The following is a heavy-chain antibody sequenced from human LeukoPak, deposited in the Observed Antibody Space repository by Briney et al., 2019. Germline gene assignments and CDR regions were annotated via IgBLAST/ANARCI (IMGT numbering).Heavy chain of an antibody. J-gene: IGHJ4*02. CDR3: AKGLDSSGYYFDY. CDR1: GFTFSSYA. Sequence: GGSLRLSCAASGFTFSSYAMSWVRQAPGKGLEWVSAISGSGGSTYYADSVKGRLTISRDNSKNTLYLQMNSLRAEDTAVYYCAKGLDSSGYYFDYWGQGTLVTVSS. V-gene: IGHV3-23*01. D-gene: IGHD3-22*01. CDR2: ISGSGGST.